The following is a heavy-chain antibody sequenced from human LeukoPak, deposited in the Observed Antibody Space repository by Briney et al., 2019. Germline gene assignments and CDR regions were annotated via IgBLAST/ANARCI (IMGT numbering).Heavy chain of an antibody. J-gene: IGHJ5*02. D-gene: IGHD2-8*01. CDR2: ISSSSSYI. CDR1: GFTFSSYS. Sequence: GGSLRLSCAASGFTFSSYSMNWVRQAPGKGLEWVSSISSSSSYIYYADSVKGRFTISRDNAKNSLYLQMNSLRAEDTAVYYCARGRIVLMVYVGLDPWGQGTLVTVSS. CDR3: ARGRIVLMVYVGLDP. V-gene: IGHV3-21*01.